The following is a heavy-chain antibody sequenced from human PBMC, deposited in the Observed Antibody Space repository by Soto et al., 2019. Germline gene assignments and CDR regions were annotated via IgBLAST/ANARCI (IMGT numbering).Heavy chain of an antibody. V-gene: IGHV1-2*04. CDR2: INPNSGGT. CDR3: ARANTVTTDFDY. D-gene: IGHD4-17*01. CDR1: GYTFTSYA. Sequence: ASVKVSCKASGYTFTSYAMHWVRQAPGQRLEWMGWINPNSGGTYYAQKFQGWVTMTRDTSLSTAYMELSRLRSDDTAVYYCARANTVTTDFDYWGQGTLVTVSS. J-gene: IGHJ4*02.